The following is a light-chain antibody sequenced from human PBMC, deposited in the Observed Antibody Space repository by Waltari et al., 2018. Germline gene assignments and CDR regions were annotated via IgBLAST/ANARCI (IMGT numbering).Light chain of an antibody. J-gene: IGKJ1*01. Sequence: EIVLTQSPGTLSLSPGERATLSCRASQSVSRSLTWYQQKPGQAPRLLIYDASSRATGIPDRFSGSGCGTDFSLTISRLQPEDFAVYYCQHYLRLPATFGQGTKVEIK. CDR1: QSVSRS. CDR3: QHYLRLPAT. V-gene: IGKV3-20*01. CDR2: DAS.